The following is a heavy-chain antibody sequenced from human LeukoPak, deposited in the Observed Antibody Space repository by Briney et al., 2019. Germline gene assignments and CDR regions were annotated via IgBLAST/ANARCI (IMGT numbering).Heavy chain of an antibody. CDR1: GFTFSSYA. V-gene: IGHV3-23*01. CDR2: ISGSGGST. D-gene: IGHD1-26*01. Sequence: GGSLRLSCAASGFTFSSYAMSWVPQAPGKGLEWVSAISGSGGSTYYADSVKGRFTISRDNSKNTLYLQMNSLRAGDRAVYYCAIVGATLSDYGGQGTLVTVSS. CDR3: AIVGATLSDY. J-gene: IGHJ4*02.